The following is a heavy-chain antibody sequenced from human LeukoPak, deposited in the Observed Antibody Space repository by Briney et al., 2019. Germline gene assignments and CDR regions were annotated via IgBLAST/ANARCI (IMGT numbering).Heavy chain of an antibody. J-gene: IGHJ3*02. Sequence: GGSLRLSCAASGFDFSDYWMHWVRQAPAKGPVWVSRVNTDGDSTIYADFVEGRFTISRDNAKNTLYLRMRTLRAEDTAVYYCARTRGNAFDIWGLGTLVTVSS. V-gene: IGHV3-74*01. CDR2: VNTDGDST. CDR3: ARTRGNAFDI. CDR1: GFDFSDYW. D-gene: IGHD3-10*01.